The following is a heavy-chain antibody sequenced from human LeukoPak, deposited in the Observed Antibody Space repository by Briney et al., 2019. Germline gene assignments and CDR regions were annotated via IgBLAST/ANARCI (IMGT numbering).Heavy chain of an antibody. CDR2: ISKDGSIK. V-gene: IGHV3-30*04. CDR1: GFNFSRAA. J-gene: IGHJ3*02. CDR3: AREPYDI. Sequence: PGGSLRLSCAVSGFNFSRAAMYWVRQAPGKGLEWVGVISKDGSIKSYSDSVRGRFTISRDNSKNTLFLQMNSLTPDDTSVYYCAREPYDIWGQGTTVTVSS.